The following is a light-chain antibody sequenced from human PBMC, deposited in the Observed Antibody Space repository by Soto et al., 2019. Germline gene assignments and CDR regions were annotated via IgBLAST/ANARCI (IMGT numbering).Light chain of an antibody. CDR2: GAS. CDR3: QYYDSSPT. CDR1: QSVSSSY. V-gene: IGKV3-20*01. Sequence: EIVLTESPGTRSLSPGERATLSCRASQSVSSSYLAWYQQKPGQAPRLLMYGASSRATGIPVRFSGSGSGTDFTLTISRLEPEDFAVYYCQYYDSSPTFGQGTKVDIK. J-gene: IGKJ1*01.